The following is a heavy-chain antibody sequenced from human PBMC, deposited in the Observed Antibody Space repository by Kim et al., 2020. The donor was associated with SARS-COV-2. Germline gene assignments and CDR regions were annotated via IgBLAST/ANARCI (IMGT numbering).Heavy chain of an antibody. Sequence: GRYTISRDNSKSTLYLQMNSLRAEDTAVYYCARDRGSGWTHYYYYYGMDVWGQGTTVTVSS. J-gene: IGHJ6*02. V-gene: IGHV3-30*01. D-gene: IGHD6-19*01. CDR3: ARDRGSGWTHYYYYYGMDV.